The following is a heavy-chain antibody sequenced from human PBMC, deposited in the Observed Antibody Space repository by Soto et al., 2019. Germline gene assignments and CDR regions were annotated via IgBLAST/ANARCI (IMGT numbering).Heavy chain of an antibody. V-gene: IGHV1-69*01. Sequence: QVQLVQSGAEVKKPGSSVKVSCKASGDTFSSYAISWVRQAPGQGLEWMGGIIPIFGTANYAQKFQGRVTIIADESASTAYMELSSLRSEDKAVYYCARSNCSSTSCFGGGMDVWGQGTTVTVSS. J-gene: IGHJ6*02. CDR2: IIPIFGTA. CDR3: ARSNCSSTSCFGGGMDV. CDR1: GDTFSSYA. D-gene: IGHD2-2*01.